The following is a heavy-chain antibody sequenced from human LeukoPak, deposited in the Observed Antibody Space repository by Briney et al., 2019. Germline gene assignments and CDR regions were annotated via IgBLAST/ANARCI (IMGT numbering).Heavy chain of an antibody. V-gene: IGHV3-23*01. Sequence: GGSLRLSCAASAFTFNTYAMSWVRQAPGKGLEWVSAIGGGGASTYYADSVKGRFTISRDNSKNTLYLQMNSLRVDDTAVYYCAKARGYFDTTANRYFDYWGQGTLVTVSS. D-gene: IGHD3-22*01. CDR1: AFTFNTYA. CDR2: IGGGGAST. CDR3: AKARGYFDTTANRYFDY. J-gene: IGHJ4*02.